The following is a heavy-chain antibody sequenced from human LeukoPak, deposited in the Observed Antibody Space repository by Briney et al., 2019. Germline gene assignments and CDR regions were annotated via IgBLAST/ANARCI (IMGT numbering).Heavy chain of an antibody. D-gene: IGHD3-3*01. Sequence: PGGSLRLSCAASGFTFDDYGMNWVRQAPGQGLEWVSGLNWNGGSIGYADSVKGRCIISRDNAKNSLYLQMNSLRAEDTALYYCVRYDFWSGAKGGDYWGQGTLVTVSS. CDR2: LNWNGGSI. V-gene: IGHV3-20*04. J-gene: IGHJ4*02. CDR3: VRYDFWSGAKGGDY. CDR1: GFTFDDYG.